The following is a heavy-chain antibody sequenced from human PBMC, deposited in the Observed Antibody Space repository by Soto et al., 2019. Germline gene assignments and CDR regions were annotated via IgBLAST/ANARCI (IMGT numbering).Heavy chain of an antibody. D-gene: IGHD3-22*01. CDR2: ISAYNGNT. V-gene: IGHV1-18*01. CDR1: GYTFTSYG. Sequence: ASVKVSCKASGYTFTSYGISWVRQAPGQGLEWMGWISAYNGNTNYAQKLQGRVTMTTDTSTSTAYMELRSLRSDDTAVYYCARDLVFQASGDSRLECMDDWSYYYGMDVWGQGTTVTVSS. CDR3: ARDLVFQASGDSRLECMDDWSYYYGMDV. J-gene: IGHJ6*02.